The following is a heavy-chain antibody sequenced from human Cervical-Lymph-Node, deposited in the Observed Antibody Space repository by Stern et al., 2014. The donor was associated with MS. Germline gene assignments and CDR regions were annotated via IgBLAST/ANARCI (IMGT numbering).Heavy chain of an antibody. D-gene: IGHD2-15*01. CDR2: ISPSTGAT. Sequence: VQLEQSGAEVKKPGASVTVSCKASGYTFIDYYNHWVRQAPGQAFECRGWISPSTGATNYGQKFQGRVTMTRDTSINTAYVELRRLRSDDTAVYFCAKVAWELLGAFDIWGQGTLITVSS. CDR1: GYTFIDYY. V-gene: IGHV1-2*02. J-gene: IGHJ3*02. CDR3: AKVAWELLGAFDI.